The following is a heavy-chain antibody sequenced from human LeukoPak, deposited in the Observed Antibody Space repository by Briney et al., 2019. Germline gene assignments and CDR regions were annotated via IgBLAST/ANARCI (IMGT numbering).Heavy chain of an antibody. CDR2: ISSSSSTI. CDR1: GFTFRSFR. J-gene: IGHJ4*02. Sequence: GSLRTPRGALGFTFRSFRLEWVRPAPGKGLEWVSYISSSSSTIYYADSVKGRFTISRDNAKNSLYLQMNSLRDEDTAVYYCARVTTVTTHFDYWGQGTLVTVSS. V-gene: IGHV3-48*02. D-gene: IGHD4-17*01. CDR3: ARVTTVTTHFDY.